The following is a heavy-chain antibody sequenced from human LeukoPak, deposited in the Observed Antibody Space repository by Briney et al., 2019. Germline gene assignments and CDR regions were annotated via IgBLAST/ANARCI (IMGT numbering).Heavy chain of an antibody. CDR3: ATPNYYASGKYFGY. J-gene: IGHJ4*02. CDR1: GFSFSSYW. V-gene: IGHV3-7*03. D-gene: IGHD3-10*01. Sequence: PGGSLRLSCEASGFSFSSYWMNWVRQAPGKGLEWVANIKQDGSEKFYVDSVKGRFTISGDNAKNSLSLQMNSLRVEDTAVYYCATPNYYASGKYFGYWGQGTLVTVSS. CDR2: IKQDGSEK.